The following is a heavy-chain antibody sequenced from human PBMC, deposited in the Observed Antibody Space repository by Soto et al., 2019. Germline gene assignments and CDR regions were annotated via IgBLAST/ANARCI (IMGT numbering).Heavy chain of an antibody. Sequence: LRLSCAASGFTFSSYSMNWVRQAPGKGLEWVSSISSSSSYIYYADSVKGRFTISRDNAKNSLYLQMNSLRAEDTAVYYCARYWTYGDYNWFDPWGQGTLVTVSS. J-gene: IGHJ5*02. CDR1: GFTFSSYS. CDR3: ARYWTYGDYNWFDP. CDR2: ISSSSSYI. V-gene: IGHV3-21*01. D-gene: IGHD4-17*01.